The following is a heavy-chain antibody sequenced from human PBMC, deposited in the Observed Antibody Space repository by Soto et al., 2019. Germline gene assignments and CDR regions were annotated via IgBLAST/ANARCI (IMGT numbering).Heavy chain of an antibody. D-gene: IGHD1-26*01. V-gene: IGHV3-23*01. J-gene: IGHJ4*02. Sequence: EVQLLESGGGLIQPGGSLRLSCSASGFSFSSYAMMWVRQAPGKGLEWVSVISGRGGSSYFADSAKGRFTISRDNSKNMLYLEMNSLRAEDTAIYFCAKGSIEYSASVYYWGQGTLVIASS. CDR3: AKGSIEYSASVYY. CDR1: GFSFSSYA. CDR2: ISGRGGSS.